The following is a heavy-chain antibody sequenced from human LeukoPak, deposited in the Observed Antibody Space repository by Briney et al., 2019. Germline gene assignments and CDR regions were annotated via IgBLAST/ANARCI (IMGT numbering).Heavy chain of an antibody. J-gene: IGHJ4*02. V-gene: IGHV4-59*01. D-gene: IGHD5-24*01. CDR3: ARGGGGDGYNY. CDR1: GGSISSYY. Sequence: KPSETLSLTCTVSGGSISSYYWSWIRQPPGKGLEWIGYIYYSGSTNYNPSLKSRVTISVDTSKNQFSLKLSSVTAADTAVYYWARGGGGDGYNYWGQGTLVTVSS. CDR2: IYYSGST.